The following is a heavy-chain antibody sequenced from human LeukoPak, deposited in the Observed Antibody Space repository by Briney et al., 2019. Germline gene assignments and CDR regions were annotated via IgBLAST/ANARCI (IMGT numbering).Heavy chain of an antibody. CDR1: GFTFSSYA. V-gene: IGHV3-23*01. D-gene: IGHD2-15*01. J-gene: IGHJ4*02. CDR2: VSGSGSIT. Sequence: PGGSLRLSCADSGFTFSSYAMSWVRQTPGKGLEWVSTVSGSGSITYYADSVKGRFTISRDNSKNTLDLQMSSLRAEDTAVYYCARSLNKYCSGGGCFTFHYWGQGTLVTVSS. CDR3: ARSLNKYCSGGGCFTFHY.